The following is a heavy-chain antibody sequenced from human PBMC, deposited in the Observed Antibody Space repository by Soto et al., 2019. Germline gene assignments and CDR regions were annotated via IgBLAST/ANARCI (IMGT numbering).Heavy chain of an antibody. D-gene: IGHD2-15*01. V-gene: IGHV1-46*02. Sequence: ASVKVSCKASGYTFNHYYMHWVRQAPGQGLEWMGILNPSAGSTTSAQKFQGRVTMTRDTSTSTVYLELSNLISEDTAVYYCARSKDKFDYWGQGTLVTVSS. CDR3: ARSKDKFDY. CDR2: LNPSAGST. CDR1: GYTFNHYY. J-gene: IGHJ4*02.